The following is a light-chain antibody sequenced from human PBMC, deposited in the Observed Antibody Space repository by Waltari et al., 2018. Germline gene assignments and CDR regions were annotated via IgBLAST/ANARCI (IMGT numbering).Light chain of an antibody. CDR3: QNYDRAPWT. V-gene: IGKV1-27*01. CDR1: QGISTH. J-gene: IGKJ1*01. Sequence: DIQMTQSPSSLSASVGDRVIITCRASQGISTHLAWYQKKPGKVPRLLIFGTSTLQSGVPSRFRGSGFGTEFTLIISSLQTEDVASYYCQNYDRAPWTFGQGTKVEIK. CDR2: GTS.